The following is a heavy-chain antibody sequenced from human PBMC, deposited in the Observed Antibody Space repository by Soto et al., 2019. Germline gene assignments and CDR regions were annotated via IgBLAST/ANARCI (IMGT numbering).Heavy chain of an antibody. CDR2: IYYSGST. CDR1: GGSISSSSYY. Sequence: QLQLQESGPGLVKPSETLSLTCTVSGGSISSSSYYWGWIRQPPGKGLEWIGSIYYSGSTYYNPSLKSRVTISVDTSKYQFSLKLSSVTAADTAVYYCARSWKYSSSSVAFDIWGQGTMVTVSS. CDR3: ARSWKYSSSSVAFDI. J-gene: IGHJ3*02. V-gene: IGHV4-39*01. D-gene: IGHD6-13*01.